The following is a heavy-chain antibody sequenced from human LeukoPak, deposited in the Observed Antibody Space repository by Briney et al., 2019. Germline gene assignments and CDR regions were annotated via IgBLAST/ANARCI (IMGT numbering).Heavy chain of an antibody. D-gene: IGHD1-14*01. Sequence: GESLKISCQGSGYSFSIYWIGWVRQRPGKGLEWMGITYPGDSDTRYSPSFQGQVTISADKSINTAYLQWSSLKASDTAMYYCARSQGNRQAFDFWGQGTLVTVSS. CDR2: TYPGDSDT. CDR3: ARSQGNRQAFDF. CDR1: GYSFSIYW. V-gene: IGHV5-51*01. J-gene: IGHJ3*01.